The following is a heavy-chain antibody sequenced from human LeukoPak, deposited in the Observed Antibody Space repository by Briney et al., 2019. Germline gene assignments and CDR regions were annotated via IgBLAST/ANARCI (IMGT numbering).Heavy chain of an antibody. V-gene: IGHV1-46*01. CDR2: INPSGGST. Sequence: ASVRVSCKASGYTFTSYYMHWVRQAPGQGLEWMGIINPSGGSTSYAQKFQGRVTMTRDMSTSTVYMELSSLRSEDTAVYYCARDRVADGIDYWGQGTLVTVSS. CDR3: ARDRVADGIDY. D-gene: IGHD2-15*01. CDR1: GYTFTSYY. J-gene: IGHJ4*02.